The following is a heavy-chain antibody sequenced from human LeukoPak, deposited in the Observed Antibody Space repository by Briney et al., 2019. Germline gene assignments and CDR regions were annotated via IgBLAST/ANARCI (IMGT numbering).Heavy chain of an antibody. Sequence: GGSLRLSCAASGFTFSSYAMNWVRQAPGKGLEWVSSITSTGSYTFYADSVKGRFTISRDNAKNSLYLQMNSLRAEDTAIYYCARDPYSGSYGDSYYYYMDVWGKGTTVTISS. CDR2: ITSTGSYT. D-gene: IGHD1-26*01. CDR3: ARDPYSGSYGDSYYYYMDV. V-gene: IGHV3-21*01. CDR1: GFTFSSYA. J-gene: IGHJ6*03.